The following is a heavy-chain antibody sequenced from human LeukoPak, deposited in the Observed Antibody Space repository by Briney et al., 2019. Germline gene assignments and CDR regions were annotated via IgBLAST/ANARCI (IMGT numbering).Heavy chain of an antibody. CDR2: LSGSGTTS. CDR3: AKDELAYCGGDCYPLFDY. J-gene: IGHJ4*02. D-gene: IGHD2-21*02. Sequence: PGGSLRLSCEASGFTFSRYAMNWVRQAPGKGLEWVSALSGSGTTSFYADSVKGRFTISRDNSKNTLYLQMNSLRAEDTAVYYCAKDELAYCGGDCYPLFDYWGQGTLVTVSS. CDR1: GFTFSRYA. V-gene: IGHV3-23*01.